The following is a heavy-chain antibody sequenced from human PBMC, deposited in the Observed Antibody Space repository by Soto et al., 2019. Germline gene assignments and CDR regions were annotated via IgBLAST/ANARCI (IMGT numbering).Heavy chain of an antibody. CDR1: GCTFSSYA. CDR2: IIPIFGTA. CDR3: AFTYCGGDCYSSLDYYYGMDV. Sequence: SVKVSCKASGCTFSSYAISWVRQAPGQGLEWMGGIIPIFGTANYAQKFQGRVTITADKSTSTAYMELSSLRSEDTAVYYCAFTYCGGDCYSSLDYYYGMDVWGQGTTVTVSS. J-gene: IGHJ6*02. D-gene: IGHD2-21*02. V-gene: IGHV1-69*06.